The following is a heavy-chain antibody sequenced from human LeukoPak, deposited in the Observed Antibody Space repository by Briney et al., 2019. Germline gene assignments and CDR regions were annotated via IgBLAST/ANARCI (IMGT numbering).Heavy chain of an antibody. CDR1: GFSFSSYS. CDR2: ISHSGSSI. V-gene: IGHV3-21*01. J-gene: IGHJ5*02. Sequence: PGGSLRLSCAAYGFSFSSYSMNWVRQAPGKGLEWVSYISHSGSSIYYADSVRGRFTISRDNAQNSLYLQVNSLSAEDTAVYYCAGLNWNYDQGWFDPWGQGTLVIVSP. D-gene: IGHD1-7*01. CDR3: AGLNWNYDQGWFDP.